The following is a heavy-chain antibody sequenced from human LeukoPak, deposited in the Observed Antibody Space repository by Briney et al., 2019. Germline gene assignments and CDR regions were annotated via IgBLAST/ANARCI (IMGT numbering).Heavy chain of an antibody. J-gene: IGHJ4*02. CDR3: ARARVDPDGYENCDY. D-gene: IGHD5-12*01. CDR2: MNPNSGNT. V-gene: IGHV1-8*01. Sequence: ASVKVSCKASGYAFTSYDINWVRKATGQGLEWMVWMNPNSGNTGYAQKFQGRVTMTRNTSISTAYMELSSLRSEDTAVYYCARARVDPDGYENCDYWGQGTLVTVSS. CDR1: GYAFTSYD.